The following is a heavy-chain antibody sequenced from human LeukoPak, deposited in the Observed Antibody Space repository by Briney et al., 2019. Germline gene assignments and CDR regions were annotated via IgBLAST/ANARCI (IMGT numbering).Heavy chain of an antibody. CDR1: GYSFTSYW. V-gene: IGHV5-51*01. J-gene: IGHJ4*02. Sequence: GESLKISCKGSGYSFTSYWIGWVRQMPGKGLEWMGIIYPGDSDTRYSPSFHGQVPISADKSISTAYLQWSSLKASDTAMYYCARSRDDYGDLRTLDYWGQGTLVTVSS. CDR2: IYPGDSDT. D-gene: IGHD4-17*01. CDR3: ARSRDDYGDLRTLDY.